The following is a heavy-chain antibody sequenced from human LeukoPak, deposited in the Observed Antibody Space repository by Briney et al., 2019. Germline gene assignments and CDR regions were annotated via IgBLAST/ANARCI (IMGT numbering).Heavy chain of an antibody. Sequence: GRSLRLSCAASGFTFSSYAMHWVRQAPGKGLEWVAVISYDGSNKYYADSVKGRFTISRDNFKNTLYLQMNSLRAEDTAVYYCARGSFDYWGQGTLVTVSS. CDR2: ISYDGSNK. CDR1: GFTFSSYA. V-gene: IGHV3-30*01. J-gene: IGHJ4*02. CDR3: ARGSFDY.